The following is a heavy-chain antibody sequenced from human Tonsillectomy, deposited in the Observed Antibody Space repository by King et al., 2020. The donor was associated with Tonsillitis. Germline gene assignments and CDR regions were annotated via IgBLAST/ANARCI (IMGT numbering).Heavy chain of an antibody. CDR2: ISHDGSNK. CDR1: GFTFNHDG. Sequence: QVQLVESGGGVVQPGRSLRLSCVASGFTFNHDGMHWVRQAPGKGLECVETISHDGSNKYYADSVKGRFTISRDNSKNTLYLQMSGLRVLYTAVYYCANLPVDSFEVWGQGATVSVSS. CDR3: ANLPVDSFEV. V-gene: IGHV3-33*05. J-gene: IGHJ3*01.